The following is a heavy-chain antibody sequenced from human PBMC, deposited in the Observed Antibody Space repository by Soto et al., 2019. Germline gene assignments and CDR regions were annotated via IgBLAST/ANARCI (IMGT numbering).Heavy chain of an antibody. V-gene: IGHV5-51*01. CDR2: IYPGGSDT. CDR1: GYSFTSYR. J-gene: IGHJ3*02. D-gene: IGHD6-19*01. Sequence: GESLKISCKGSGYSFTSYRIGWVRQMPGKGLEWMGIIYPGGSDTRYSPSFQGQVTISADKSIGTAYLQWSSLKASDTAMYYCARLQGIAVAGTPFEAFDIWGQGTMVTVSS. CDR3: ARLQGIAVAGTPFEAFDI.